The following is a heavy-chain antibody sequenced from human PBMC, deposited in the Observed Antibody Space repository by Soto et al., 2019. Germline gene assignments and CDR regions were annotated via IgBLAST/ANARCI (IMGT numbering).Heavy chain of an antibody. CDR1: GYTFTSYG. D-gene: IGHD2-8*01. V-gene: IGHV1-18*01. J-gene: IGHJ6*02. CDR2: ISAYNGNT. CDR3: ARDITYPYCTNGVCYPYYYYYGMDV. Sequence: ASVKVSCKASGYTFTSYGISWVRQAPGQGLEWMGWISAYNGNTNYAQKLQGRVTMTTDTSASTAYMELSSLRSEDTAVYYCARDITYPYCTNGVCYPYYYYYGMDVWGQGTTVTVSS.